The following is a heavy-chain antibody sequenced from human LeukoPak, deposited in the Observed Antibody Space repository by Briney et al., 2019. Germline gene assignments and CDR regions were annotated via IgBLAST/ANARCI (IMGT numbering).Heavy chain of an antibody. Sequence: GGSLRLSCAASGFTFSSNSMNWVRQAPGKGLEWVSSISSSSSYIYYADSVKGRFTISRDNAKNSLYLQMNSLRAEDTAVYYCARWLAQQYYYYGMDVWGQGTTVTVSS. CDR2: ISSSSSYI. D-gene: IGHD6-19*01. J-gene: IGHJ6*02. CDR1: GFTFSSNS. CDR3: ARWLAQQYYYYGMDV. V-gene: IGHV3-21*01.